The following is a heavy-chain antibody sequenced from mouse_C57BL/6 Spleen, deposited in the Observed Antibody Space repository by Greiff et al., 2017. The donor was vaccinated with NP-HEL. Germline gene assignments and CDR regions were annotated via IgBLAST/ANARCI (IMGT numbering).Heavy chain of an antibody. CDR2: IHPNSGST. J-gene: IGHJ3*01. Sequence: VQLQQPGAELVKPGASVKLSCKASGYTFTSYWMHWVKQRPGQGLEWIGMIHPNSGSTNYNEKFKSKATLTVDKSSSTAYMQLSSLTSEDSAVYYCAKKGLTAQATYAYWGQGTLVTVSA. CDR1: GYTFTSYW. D-gene: IGHD3-2*02. V-gene: IGHV1-64*01. CDR3: AKKGLTAQATYAY.